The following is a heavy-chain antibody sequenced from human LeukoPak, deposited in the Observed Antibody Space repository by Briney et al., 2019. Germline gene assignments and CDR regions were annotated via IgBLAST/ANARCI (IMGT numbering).Heavy chain of an antibody. V-gene: IGHV1-69*13. J-gene: IGHJ4*02. CDR1: VGTFSSYS. Sequence: SVNVSCKASVGTFSSYSISWVRQAPAQGLEWMGGIIPIFGTANYAQKFQGRVTITADEDTSTAYTELSSLRSEDTAVYCCAREGPNGSGYYKRFDYWGQGTLVTVSS. D-gene: IGHD3-22*01. CDR3: AREGPNGSGYYKRFDY. CDR2: IIPIFGTA.